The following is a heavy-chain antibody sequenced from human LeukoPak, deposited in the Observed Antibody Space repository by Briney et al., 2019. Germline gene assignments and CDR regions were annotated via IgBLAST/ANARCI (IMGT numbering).Heavy chain of an antibody. CDR2: IQDDGAKT. V-gene: IGHV3-30*02. Sequence: TGGSLRLSCAAPGFTFNSYPMHWVRQAPGEGLEWVALIQDDGAKTNYADSVRGRFTISRDNSWSTVYLQMNSLKPDDTAVYYCATQTITLVVVISPFDYWGQGALVTVSS. CDR1: GFTFNSYP. D-gene: IGHD3-22*01. CDR3: ATQTITLVVVISPFDY. J-gene: IGHJ4*02.